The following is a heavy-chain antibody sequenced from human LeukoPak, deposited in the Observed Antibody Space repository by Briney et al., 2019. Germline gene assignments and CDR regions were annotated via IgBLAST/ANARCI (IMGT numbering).Heavy chain of an antibody. CDR1: GFTFSSYA. D-gene: IGHD6-19*01. CDR3: ARDSSGCPHDY. J-gene: IGHJ4*02. V-gene: IGHV3-30*04. CDR2: ISYDGSNK. Sequence: GGSLRLSCAASGFTFSSYAMHWVRQAPGKGLEWVAVISYDGSNKYYADSVKGRFTISRDNSKNTLYLQMNSLRAEDTAVYYCARDSSGCPHDYWGQGTLVTVSS.